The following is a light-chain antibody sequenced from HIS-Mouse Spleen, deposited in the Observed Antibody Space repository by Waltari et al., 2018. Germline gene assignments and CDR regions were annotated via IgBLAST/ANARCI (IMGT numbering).Light chain of an antibody. CDR1: SSDVWCYNY. Sequence: QSALTQPASVSGSPGQSITISCTGTSSDVWCYNYVPWYQQHPGKAPKLMIYDVSNRPSGVSNRFSGSKSGNTASLTISGLQAEDEADYYCSSYTSSSTLVFGGGTKLTVL. CDR3: SSYTSSSTLV. V-gene: IGLV2-14*03. CDR2: DVS. J-gene: IGLJ2*01.